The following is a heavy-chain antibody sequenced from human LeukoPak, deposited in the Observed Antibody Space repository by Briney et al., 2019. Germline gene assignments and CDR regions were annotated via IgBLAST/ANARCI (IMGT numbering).Heavy chain of an antibody. CDR3: AREIVGATNWGYYFDY. Sequence: ASVKVSCKASGYTFTSYGISWVRQAPGQGLEWMGWISAYNGNTNYAQKLQGRVTMTTDTSTSTAYMELRSLRSDDTAVYYCAREIVGATNWGYYFDYWGQGTLVTVSS. D-gene: IGHD1-26*01. V-gene: IGHV1-18*01. J-gene: IGHJ4*02. CDR1: GYTFTSYG. CDR2: ISAYNGNT.